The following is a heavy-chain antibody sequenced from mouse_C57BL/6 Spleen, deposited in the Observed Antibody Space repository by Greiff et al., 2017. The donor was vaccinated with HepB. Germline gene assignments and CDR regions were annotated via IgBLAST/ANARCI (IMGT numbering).Heavy chain of an antibody. V-gene: IGHV2-2*01. D-gene: IGHD2-5*01. Sequence: QVQLKESGPGLVQPSQSLSITCTVSGFSLTSYGVHWVRQSPGKGLEWLGVIWSGGSTDYNAAFISRLSISKDNSKSKVFFKMNSLQADDTAIYYCARYSNNWYVDVWGTGTTVTVSS. CDR2: IWSGGST. CDR3: ARYSNNWYVDV. J-gene: IGHJ1*03. CDR1: GFSLTSYG.